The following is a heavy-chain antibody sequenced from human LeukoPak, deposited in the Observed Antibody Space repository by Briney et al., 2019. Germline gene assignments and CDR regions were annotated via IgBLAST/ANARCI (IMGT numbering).Heavy chain of an antibody. CDR2: IKSKTDGGTT. J-gene: IGHJ6*03. Sequence: GGSLRLSCAASGFTFSNAWMSWVRQAPGKGLEWVGRIKSKTDGGTTDYAAPVKGRFSISRDDSKNTPDLQMNSLKTHDTAVYYCPTDQDYYYYMQVWGKGPTVTVSS. V-gene: IGHV3-15*01. CDR3: PTDQDYYYYMQV. CDR1: GFTFSNAW.